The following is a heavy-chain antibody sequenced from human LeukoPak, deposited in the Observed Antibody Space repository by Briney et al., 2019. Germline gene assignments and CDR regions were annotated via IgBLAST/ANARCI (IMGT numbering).Heavy chain of an antibody. Sequence: PGGSLRLSCAASGFTFSRYWMSWVRRVPRKGLEWVANIKQDGSEKYYVDSVKGRFTISRDNAKNSLFLQMNSLRAEDTAVYYCAAAPRELRFDYWGQGTLVTVSS. CDR1: GFTFSRYW. CDR3: AAAPRELRFDY. D-gene: IGHD1-26*01. V-gene: IGHV3-7*03. J-gene: IGHJ4*02. CDR2: IKQDGSEK.